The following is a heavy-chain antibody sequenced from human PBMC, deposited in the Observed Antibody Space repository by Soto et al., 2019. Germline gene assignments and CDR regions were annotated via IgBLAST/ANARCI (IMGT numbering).Heavy chain of an antibody. J-gene: IGHJ6*03. D-gene: IGHD6-6*01. CDR2: INAGNGNT. Sequence: ASVKVSCKASGYTFTSYAMHWVRQAPGQRLEWMGWINAGNGNTKYSQKFQGRVTITRDTSASTAYMELSSLRSEDTAVYYCARLEAVYSSSSPDPYYYYYMDVWGKGTTVTVSS. CDR1: GYTFTSYA. V-gene: IGHV1-3*01. CDR3: ARLEAVYSSSSPDPYYYYYMDV.